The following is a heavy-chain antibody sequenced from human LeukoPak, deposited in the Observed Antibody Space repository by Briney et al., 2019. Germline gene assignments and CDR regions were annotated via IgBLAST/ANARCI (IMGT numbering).Heavy chain of an antibody. CDR1: GGSINGGSYY. CDR3: ARDGASLYYYGMDV. D-gene: IGHD1-26*01. J-gene: IGHJ6*02. V-gene: IGHV4-61*09. CDR2: IFTTGST. Sequence: SETLSLTCSVSGGSINGGSYYWSWIRQPAGKPLEWIGHIFTTGSTSYNPSLRTRVTISEDSSKDQFSLKLSSVTAADTAVYYCARDGASLYYYGMDVWGQGTTVTVSS.